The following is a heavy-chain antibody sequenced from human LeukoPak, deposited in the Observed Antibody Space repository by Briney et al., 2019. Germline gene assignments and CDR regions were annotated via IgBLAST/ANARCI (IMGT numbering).Heavy chain of an antibody. Sequence: GGSLRLSCATSGFTFDDYGMYGVRQVPGKGLECVSGINWNGDSTNYADSVKGRLSISRDNAKNSLYLQMNSPRAEDTALYYCTSNRYGYFDYWGQGTLVTVSS. D-gene: IGHD2/OR15-2a*01. J-gene: IGHJ4*02. CDR1: GFTFDDYG. V-gene: IGHV3-20*04. CDR2: INWNGDST. CDR3: TSNRYGYFDY.